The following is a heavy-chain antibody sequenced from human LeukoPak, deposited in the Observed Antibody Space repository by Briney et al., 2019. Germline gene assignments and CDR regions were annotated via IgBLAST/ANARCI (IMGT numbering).Heavy chain of an antibody. CDR1: GFTFSSHW. J-gene: IGHJ4*02. D-gene: IGHD6-13*01. Sequence: GGSLRLSCAASGFTFSSHWMHWVRQAPGKGLVWVSRINSDGSSTTYADSVKGRFTISRDNANNTLYLQMNSLRAEDTAVYYCAIGLFEEQQPYWGQGTLVTVSS. V-gene: IGHV3-74*01. CDR2: INSDGSST. CDR3: AIGLFEEQQPY.